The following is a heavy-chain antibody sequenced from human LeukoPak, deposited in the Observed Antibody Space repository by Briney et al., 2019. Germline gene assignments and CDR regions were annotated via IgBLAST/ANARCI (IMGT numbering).Heavy chain of an antibody. CDR2: ISSSGSTI. CDR3: AELGITMIGGV. CDR1: GCTFSSYE. J-gene: IGHJ6*04. D-gene: IGHD3-10*02. Sequence: PGGSLRLSCAASGCTFSSYEMNWVRQAGGKGLEWVSYISSSGSTIYFADSVKGRFTISRDNAKNSLYLQMNSPRAEDTAVYYCAELGITMIGGVWGKGTTVTISS. V-gene: IGHV3-48*03.